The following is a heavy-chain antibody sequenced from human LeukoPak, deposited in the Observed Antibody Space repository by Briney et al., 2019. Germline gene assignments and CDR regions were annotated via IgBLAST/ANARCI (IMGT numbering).Heavy chain of an antibody. CDR3: AKGISVTDYYYGMDV. CDR2: ISWNSGAI. V-gene: IGHV3-9*01. J-gene: IGHJ6*02. D-gene: IGHD2-21*02. CDR1: AFTFDDYA. Sequence: PGGSLRLSCAASAFTFDDYAMHWVRQAPGKGLEWVSGISWNSGAIGYADSVKGRFTISRDNAKNSLFLQMNSLQDEDTALYFCAKGISVTDYYYGMDVWGQGTTVTVSS.